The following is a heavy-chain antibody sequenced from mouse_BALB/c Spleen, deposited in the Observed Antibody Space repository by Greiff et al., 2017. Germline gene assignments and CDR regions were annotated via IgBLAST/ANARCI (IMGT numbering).Heavy chain of an antibody. CDR2: IWGGGST. D-gene: IGHD2-3*01. CDR1: GFSLSRYS. Sequence: VQRVESGPGLVAPSQSLSITCTVSGFSLSRYSVHWVRQPPGKGLEWLGMIWGGGSTDYNSALKSRLSISKDNSKSQVFLKMNSLQTDDTAMYYCARGGVYDGSYFDYWGQGTTLTVSS. J-gene: IGHJ2*01. CDR3: ARGGVYDGSYFDY. V-gene: IGHV2-6-4*01.